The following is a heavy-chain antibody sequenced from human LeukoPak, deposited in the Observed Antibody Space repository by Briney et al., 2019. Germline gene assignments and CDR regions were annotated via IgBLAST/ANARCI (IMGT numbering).Heavy chain of an antibody. CDR2: IIPMFGSA. D-gene: IGHD6-19*01. J-gene: IGHJ4*02. Sequence: ASVKVSCKASGGSFRSYAISWVRQAPGQGLAWMGLIIPMFGSANTAQTFQGRVTITADESASTAYMELSGLRPEDTAVYYCARDRGWSTTESPDPPEYWGQGTLVTVSS. CDR3: ARDRGWSTTESPDPPEY. CDR1: GGSFRSYA. V-gene: IGHV1-69*13.